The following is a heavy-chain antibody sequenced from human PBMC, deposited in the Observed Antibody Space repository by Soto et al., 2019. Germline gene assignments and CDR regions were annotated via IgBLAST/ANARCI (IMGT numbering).Heavy chain of an antibody. Sequence: ASVKVSCKVSGYTLTELSMHWVRQAPGKGLEWMGGFDPEDGETICAQKFQGRVTMTEDTSTDTAYMELSSLRSEDTAVYYCATVGLRGYSGHDYFDYWGQGTLVTVSS. CDR1: GYTLTELS. CDR2: FDPEDGET. V-gene: IGHV1-24*01. D-gene: IGHD5-12*01. J-gene: IGHJ4*02. CDR3: ATVGLRGYSGHDYFDY.